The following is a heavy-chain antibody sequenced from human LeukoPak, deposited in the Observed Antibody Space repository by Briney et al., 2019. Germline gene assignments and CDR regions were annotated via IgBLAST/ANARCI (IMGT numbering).Heavy chain of an antibody. D-gene: IGHD3-10*01. CDR3: ARGDVLLWLGELLSGWFDS. CDR2: IYYTGST. Sequence: SETLSLTCTVSGGSISSYYWSWIRPPPGKGLEWIGYIYYTGSTNYNPSLKSRVAISVDTSKNQFSLKLTSVTAADTAVYYCARGDVLLWLGELLSGWFDSWGQGTLVTVSS. J-gene: IGHJ5*01. V-gene: IGHV4-59*01. CDR1: GGSISSYY.